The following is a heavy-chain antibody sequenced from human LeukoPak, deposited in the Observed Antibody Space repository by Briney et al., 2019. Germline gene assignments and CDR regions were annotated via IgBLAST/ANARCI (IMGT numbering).Heavy chain of an antibody. V-gene: IGHV3-11*05. J-gene: IGHJ4*02. Sequence: GGSLRLSCAASGFTFSDYYMTWIPQAPGRGREWLSYISGSSSNTNYADSVQGRFIISRDNAKNSLYLQMNSLRAEDTAVYYCARVNPINRGFYAYWGQGTLVTVSS. CDR3: ARVNPINRGFYAY. D-gene: IGHD2/OR15-2a*01. CDR1: GFTFSDYY. CDR2: ISGSSSNT.